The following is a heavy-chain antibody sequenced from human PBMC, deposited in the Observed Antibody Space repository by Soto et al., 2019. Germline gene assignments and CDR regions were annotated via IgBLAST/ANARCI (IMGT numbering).Heavy chain of an antibody. CDR3: ARDHPLSSSEDSYYYYGMDV. J-gene: IGHJ6*02. CDR1: GGAFSSYA. D-gene: IGHD6-6*01. Sequence: SVKVSCKASGGAFSSYAISWVRQAPGQGLEWMGGIIPIFGTANYAQKFQGRVTITADKSTSTAYMELSSLRSEDTAVYYCARDHPLSSSEDSYYYYGMDVWGQGTTVTVSS. CDR2: IIPIFGTA. V-gene: IGHV1-69*06.